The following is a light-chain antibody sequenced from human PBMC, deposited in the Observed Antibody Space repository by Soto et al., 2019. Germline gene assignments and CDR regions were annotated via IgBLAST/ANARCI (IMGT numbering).Light chain of an antibody. V-gene: IGKV3-20*01. CDR1: QTVNSR. CDR2: XAS. J-gene: IGKJ5*01. Sequence: EIVLTPSPATLSSSPGARATLSCRASQTVNSRLAWYQHKPGQAPRLLIYXASNRATGIPDRFSGSGSGTDFTLTISRLEPEDFALYYCQQYGSSAPITFGQGTRLEIK. CDR3: QQYGSSAPIT.